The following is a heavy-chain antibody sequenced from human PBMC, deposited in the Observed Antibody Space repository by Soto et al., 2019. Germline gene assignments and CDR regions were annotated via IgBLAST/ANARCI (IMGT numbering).Heavy chain of an antibody. J-gene: IGHJ4*02. CDR2: ISGSGGST. CDR3: AKEGSSSLYYFDC. Sequence: EVQLLESGGGLVQPGGSLRLSFEASGFTFSSYAMSWVRQAPGKGLEWVSTISGSGGSTYYADSVKGRFTISRDSSRNTLYLQMNSLRAEDTALYYCAKEGSSSLYYFDCWGQGTLVTVSS. D-gene: IGHD6-6*01. CDR1: GFTFSSYA. V-gene: IGHV3-23*01.